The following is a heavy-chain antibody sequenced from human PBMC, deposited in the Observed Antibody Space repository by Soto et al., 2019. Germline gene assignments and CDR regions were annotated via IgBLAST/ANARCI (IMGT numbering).Heavy chain of an antibody. V-gene: IGHV1-69*01. CDR2: IIPIFGTA. Sequence: QVQLVQSGAEVKKPGSSVKVSCKASGGTFSSYAISWVRQAPGQGLEWMGGIIPIFGTANYAQKFQGRVTITADESTSTADMELSSLRSEDTAVYYCASWAIFGVVISSAHYYYGMDVWGQGTTVTVSS. CDR3: ASWAIFGVVISSAHYYYGMDV. J-gene: IGHJ6*02. D-gene: IGHD3-3*01. CDR1: GGTFSSYA.